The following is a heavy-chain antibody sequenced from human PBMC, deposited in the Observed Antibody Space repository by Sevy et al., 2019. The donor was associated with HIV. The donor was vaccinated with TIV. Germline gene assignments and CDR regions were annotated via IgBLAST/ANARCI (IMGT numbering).Heavy chain of an antibody. D-gene: IGHD4-17*01. Sequence: ASVKVSCKASGYTFTSYGMNWVRHAPGQGLEWMGWINSNTGNPTYAQGFTGRFVFSLDTSVSTAYLQISSLKAEDTAVYYCARTTVITHYYYYGMDVWGQGTTVTVSS. CDR3: ARTTVITHYYYYGMDV. V-gene: IGHV7-4-1*02. CDR2: INSNTGNP. J-gene: IGHJ6*02. CDR1: GYTFTSYG.